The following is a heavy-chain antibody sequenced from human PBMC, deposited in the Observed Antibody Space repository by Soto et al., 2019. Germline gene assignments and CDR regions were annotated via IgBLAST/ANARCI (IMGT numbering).Heavy chain of an antibody. CDR1: GGSISSGGYY. D-gene: IGHD3-9*01. V-gene: IGHV4-31*03. CDR3: ARWGHYDILTGYVS. Sequence: QVQLQESGPGLVKPSQTLSLTCTVSGGSISSGGYYWSWIRQHPGKGLEWIGYIYYSGSTYYNPSLKMRVTISVDTSKNQCALRLSSVNAADKAVYYCARWGHYDILTGYVSWGQGTLVTVYS. CDR2: IYYSGST. J-gene: IGHJ5*02.